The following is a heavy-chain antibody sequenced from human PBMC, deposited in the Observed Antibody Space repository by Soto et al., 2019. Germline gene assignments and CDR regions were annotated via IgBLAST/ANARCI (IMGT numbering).Heavy chain of an antibody. CDR2: IRSKTYGGTT. CDR1: GFTFGDYA. Sequence: GGSLRLSCTASGFTFGDYAMSWFRQAPGKGLEWVGFIRSKTYGGTTEYAASVRGRFTISRDDSKGIAYLRMNSLKTEDTAVYYCVRDVAAVGTDWFDPWGQGTLVTVSS. D-gene: IGHD6-13*01. V-gene: IGHV3-49*03. J-gene: IGHJ5*02. CDR3: VRDVAAVGTDWFDP.